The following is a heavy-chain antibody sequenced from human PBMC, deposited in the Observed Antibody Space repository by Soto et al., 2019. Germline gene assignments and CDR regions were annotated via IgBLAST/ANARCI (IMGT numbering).Heavy chain of an antibody. CDR3: ARDRRFSVVVRGVFYYMDV. CDR1: GFTVSSNY. D-gene: IGHD3-10*01. J-gene: IGHJ6*03. CDR2: IYSGGST. Sequence: EVQLVESGGGLVQPGGSLRLSCAASGFTVSSNYMSWVRQAPGKGLEWVSVIYSGGSTYYADSVKGRFTISRDNSKNTLYLQMNRLRAEDTAVYYCARDRRFSVVVRGVFYYMDVWGKGTTVTVSS. V-gene: IGHV3-66*01.